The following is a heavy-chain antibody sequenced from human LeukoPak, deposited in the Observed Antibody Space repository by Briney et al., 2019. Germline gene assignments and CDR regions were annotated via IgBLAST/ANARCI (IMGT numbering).Heavy chain of an antibody. Sequence: LSETLSLTCTVSGGSISSYYWSWIRQPPGKGLEWIGYTYYSGSTNYNPSLKSRVTISVDTSKNQFSLKLSSVTAADTAVYYCARLDLSDAFDIWGQGTMVTVSS. CDR3: ARLDLSDAFDI. J-gene: IGHJ3*02. V-gene: IGHV4-59*08. CDR1: GGSISSYY. CDR2: TYYSGST.